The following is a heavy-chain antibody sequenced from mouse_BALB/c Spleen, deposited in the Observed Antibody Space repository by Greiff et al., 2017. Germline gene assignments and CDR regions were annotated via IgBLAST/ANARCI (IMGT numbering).Heavy chain of an antibody. CDR3: ARDYGGFAY. Sequence: LVESGAELAKPGASVKMSCKASGYTFTSYWMHWVKQRPGQGLEWIGYINPSTGYTEYNQKFKDKATLTADKSSSTAYMQLSSLTSEDSAVYYCARDYGGFAYWGQGTLVTVSA. V-gene: IGHV1-7*01. CDR2: INPSTGYT. CDR1: GYTFTSYW. J-gene: IGHJ3*01. D-gene: IGHD1-1*02.